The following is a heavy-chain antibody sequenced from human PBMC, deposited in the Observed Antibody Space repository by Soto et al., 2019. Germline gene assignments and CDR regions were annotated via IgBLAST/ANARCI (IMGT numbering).Heavy chain of an antibody. Sequence: QITLNESGPTVVRPTETLTLTCRFSGFSLTTSGVGVGWIRQSPVKATDCLALIYWADDQRYSASLKSRLTITKDTSKNQVVLTVSDLDPTDTATYYCAHRVLRTVFGLVTTTAIYFDFWGPGTPVAVSS. CDR3: AHRVLRTVFGLVTTTAIYFDF. V-gene: IGHV2-5*02. CDR1: GFSLTTSGVG. J-gene: IGHJ4*02. D-gene: IGHD3-3*01. CDR2: IYWADDQ.